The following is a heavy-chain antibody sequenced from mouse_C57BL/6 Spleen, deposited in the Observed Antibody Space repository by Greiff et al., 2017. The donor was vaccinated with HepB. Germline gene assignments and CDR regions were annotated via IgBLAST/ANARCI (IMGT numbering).Heavy chain of an antibody. CDR2: INPSSGYT. Sequence: VQLQQSGAELAKPGASVKLSCTASGYTFTSYWMHWVKQGPGQGLEWIGYINPSSGYTKYNQKFKDKATLTADKSYSTAYMQMSSLTYEDSAVYYCAREGMDYDSSYAWFAYWGQGTLVTVSA. J-gene: IGHJ3*01. CDR1: GYTFTSYW. CDR3: AREGMDYDSSYAWFAY. D-gene: IGHD1-1*01. V-gene: IGHV1-7*01.